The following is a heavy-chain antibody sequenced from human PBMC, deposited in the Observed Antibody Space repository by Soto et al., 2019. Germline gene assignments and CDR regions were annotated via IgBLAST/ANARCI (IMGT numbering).Heavy chain of an antibody. D-gene: IGHD2-2*01. CDR3: ARDTSNSFDY. J-gene: IGHJ4*02. CDR2: ISPYNGNT. CDR1: GFTFNTYF. V-gene: IGHV1-18*01. Sequence: HVQLLQSGGELKKPGASVKVSCNTSGFTFNTYFISWVRQPPGQGLESMGWISPYNGNTKYGEKFQVRVTKTTVTITRTAYMELRNLRIDDTAVYYCARDTSNSFDYWGQGTLVTVSS.